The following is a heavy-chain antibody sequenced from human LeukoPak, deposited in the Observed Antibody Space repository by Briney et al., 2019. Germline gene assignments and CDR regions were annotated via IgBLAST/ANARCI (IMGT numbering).Heavy chain of an antibody. Sequence: ASVKVSCKASGGTFSSYAISWVRQAPGQGLEWMGGIIPIFGTANYAQKFQGRVTITADKSTSTAYMELSSLRSEDTAVYYCARELKGYCSGGSCKGAFDIWGQGTMVAVS. V-gene: IGHV1-69*06. D-gene: IGHD2-15*01. CDR3: ARELKGYCSGGSCKGAFDI. J-gene: IGHJ3*02. CDR1: GGTFSSYA. CDR2: IIPIFGTA.